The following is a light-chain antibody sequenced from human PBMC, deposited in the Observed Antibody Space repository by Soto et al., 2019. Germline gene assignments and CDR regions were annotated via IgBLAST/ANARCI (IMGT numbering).Light chain of an antibody. V-gene: IGKV3-11*01. CDR1: QSIFNY. CDR2: DAS. Sequence: EIVLTQSPATLSLSPGERATLSCRTSQSIFNYLAWYQQKPGQAPRLLIYDASNRATGIPARFSGSGSGTDFTLTISGLEPEDFAVYYCQQRRNWPITFGQGTRLEI. J-gene: IGKJ5*01. CDR3: QQRRNWPIT.